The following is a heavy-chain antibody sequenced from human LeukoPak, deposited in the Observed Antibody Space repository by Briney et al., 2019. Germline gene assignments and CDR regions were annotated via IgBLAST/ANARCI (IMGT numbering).Heavy chain of an antibody. CDR1: GGSFRGYY. D-gene: IGHD6-6*01. CDR2: INHSGST. CDR3: GRVSSIAACPLDH. J-gene: IGHJ4*02. Sequence: SETLSLTCAVYGGSFRGYYWSWIRQPPGKGLEWIGEINHSGSTNYNPSLKSRGTISVGTSKNQFSLKLSLVTAADTGGYFRGRVSSIAACPLDHRGQGTLVTVSS. V-gene: IGHV4-34*01.